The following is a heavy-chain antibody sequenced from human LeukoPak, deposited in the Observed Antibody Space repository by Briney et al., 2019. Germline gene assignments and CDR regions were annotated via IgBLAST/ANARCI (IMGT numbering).Heavy chain of an antibody. V-gene: IGHV3-74*01. Sequence: PGGSLRLSCAASGFTFSSYWMRWVRQAPRKGLVWVSRINTDGSSTSYADSVKGRFTISRDNAKNTLYLQMNSLRAEDTAVYYCYGSGSYYHVRDAFDIWGQGTMVTVSS. CDR3: YGSGSYYHVRDAFDI. CDR2: INTDGSST. CDR1: GFTFSSYW. D-gene: IGHD3-10*01. J-gene: IGHJ3*02.